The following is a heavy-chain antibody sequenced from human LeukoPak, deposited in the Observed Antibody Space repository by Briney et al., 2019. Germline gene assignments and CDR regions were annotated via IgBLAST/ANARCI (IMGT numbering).Heavy chain of an antibody. CDR2: IYYSGST. V-gene: IGHV4-59*08. CDR3: ARVPSRYCSSATCYARGWFDP. Sequence: SETLSLTCTVPGGSISSYYWSWIRQPPGKGLEWIGYIYYSGSTNYNPSLKSRVTISIDTSKNQFSLKLSSVTAADTAVYYCARVPSRYCSSATCYARGWFDPWGQGTLVTVSS. J-gene: IGHJ5*02. CDR1: GGSISSYY. D-gene: IGHD2-2*01.